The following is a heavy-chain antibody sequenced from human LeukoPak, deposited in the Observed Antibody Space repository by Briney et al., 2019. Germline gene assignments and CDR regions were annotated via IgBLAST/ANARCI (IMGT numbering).Heavy chain of an antibody. CDR1: GFTFSTYS. D-gene: IGHD3-10*01. Sequence: GGSLRLSCAASGFTFSTYSMNWVRQAPGKGLEWVSSITASSRYTYYADSVKGRFTISRDNTKNSLYLQMNSLRAEDTGIYYCAREDYYESGTDDYWGQGTLVTVFS. J-gene: IGHJ4*02. CDR2: ITASSRYT. CDR3: AREDYYESGTDDY. V-gene: IGHV3-21*01.